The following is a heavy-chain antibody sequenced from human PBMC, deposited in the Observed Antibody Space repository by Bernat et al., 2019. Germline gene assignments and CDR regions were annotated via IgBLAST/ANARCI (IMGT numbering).Heavy chain of an antibody. V-gene: IGHV5-51*01. D-gene: IGHD7-27*01. J-gene: IGHJ4*02. CDR1: GYSFTNYW. Sequence: EVQLVQSGAEVKKPGESLKISCQVSGYSFTNYWIGWVRQMPGEGLEWMAIVHPSNSATRYNPSFQGQVTISADKSIRSAYLQWSSLKASDTAIYYCARHNIWGFDYWDQGTLVTVSS. CDR3: ARHNIWGFDY. CDR2: VHPSNSAT.